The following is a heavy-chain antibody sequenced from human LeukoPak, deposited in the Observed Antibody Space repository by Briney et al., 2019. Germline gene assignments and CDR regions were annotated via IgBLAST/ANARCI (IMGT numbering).Heavy chain of an antibody. CDR3: ARHKGPRYYYYGMDV. CDR1: GGSFSGYY. CDR2: INHSGST. V-gene: IGHV4-34*01. J-gene: IGHJ6*02. Sequence: SETLSLTCAVYGGSFSGYYWSWIRQPPGKGLEWIGEINHSGSTNYNPSLKSRVTISVDTSKNQFSLKLSSVTAADTAVYYCARHKGPRYYYYGMDVWGQGTTVTVS.